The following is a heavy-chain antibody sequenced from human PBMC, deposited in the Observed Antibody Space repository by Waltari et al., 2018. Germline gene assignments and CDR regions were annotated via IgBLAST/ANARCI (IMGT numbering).Heavy chain of an antibody. CDR2: LNHSGST. CDR3: ARGSLLWFGELYSDQPINWFDP. J-gene: IGHJ5*02. D-gene: IGHD3-10*01. V-gene: IGHV4-34*01. Sequence: QVQLQQWGAGLLKPSETLSLTCAVYGGSFCGYYWSWIRQPPGQGLAWIGELNHSGSTNSNPALKSRVTISVDTSKNQFSLKLSSVTAADTAVYYCARGSLLWFGELYSDQPINWFDPWGQGTLVTVSS. CDR1: GGSFCGYY.